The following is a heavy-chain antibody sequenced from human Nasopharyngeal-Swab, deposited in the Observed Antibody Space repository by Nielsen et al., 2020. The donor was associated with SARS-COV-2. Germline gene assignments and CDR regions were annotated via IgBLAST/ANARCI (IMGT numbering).Heavy chain of an antibody. CDR1: GGTFSSYA. J-gene: IGHJ4*02. D-gene: IGHD3-10*01. V-gene: IGHV1-69*13. CDR3: ARDTDYYGSGSVFDY. CDR2: IIPIFGTA. Sequence: SVKVSCKASGGTFSSYAISWVRQAPGQGLEWMGGIIPIFGTANYAQKFQGRVTITADESTSTAYMELSSRRSEDTAVYYCARDTDYYGSGSVFDYWGQGTLVTVSS.